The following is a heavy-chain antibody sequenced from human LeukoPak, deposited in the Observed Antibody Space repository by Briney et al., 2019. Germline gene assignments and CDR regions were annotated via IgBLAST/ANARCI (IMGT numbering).Heavy chain of an antibody. CDR2: IYYSGST. Sequence: SETLSLTCTVSGGSISSYYWSWIRRPPGKGLEWIGYIYYSGSTNYNPSLKSRVTISVDTSKNQFSLKLSSVTAADTAVYYCARAPVAATYWFDPWGQGTLVTVSS. CDR1: GGSISSYY. V-gene: IGHV4-59*01. CDR3: ARAPVAATYWFDP. J-gene: IGHJ5*02. D-gene: IGHD2-15*01.